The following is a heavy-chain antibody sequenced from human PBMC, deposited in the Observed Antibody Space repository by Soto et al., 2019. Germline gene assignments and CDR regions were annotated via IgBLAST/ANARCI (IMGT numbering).Heavy chain of an antibody. Sequence: HPGGSLRLSCAASGFTLSSYAMSWVRQAPGKGLEWVSVISGSGGSTYYADSVKGRFTISRDNSKNTLYLQMNSLRAEDTAVYYCAKAVTRTAVTTGFDYWGQGTPVTVS. CDR2: ISGSGGST. CDR1: GFTLSSYA. J-gene: IGHJ4*02. D-gene: IGHD4-17*01. V-gene: IGHV3-23*01. CDR3: AKAVTRTAVTTGFDY.